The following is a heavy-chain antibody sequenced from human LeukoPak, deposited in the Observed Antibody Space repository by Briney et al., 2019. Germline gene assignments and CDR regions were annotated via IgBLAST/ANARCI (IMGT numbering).Heavy chain of an antibody. Sequence: SQTLSLTCTVSGGSISSGSYYWSWIRQPAGKGLEWVGRIYTSGSTNYNPSLKSRVTISVDTSRNQFSLKLSSVTAADTAVYYCARDPWDYDILTGSYVKWFDPWGQGTLVTVSS. J-gene: IGHJ5*02. CDR2: IYTSGST. V-gene: IGHV4-61*02. CDR3: ARDPWDYDILTGSYVKWFDP. D-gene: IGHD3-9*01. CDR1: GGSISSGSYY.